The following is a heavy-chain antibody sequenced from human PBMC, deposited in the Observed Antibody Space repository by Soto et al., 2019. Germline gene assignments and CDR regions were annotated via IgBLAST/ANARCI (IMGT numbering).Heavy chain of an antibody. CDR1: GFTFSMFS. V-gene: IGHV3-64D*06. CDR2: ISSNGDST. CDR3: VHPRSTVQIPPT. D-gene: IGHD4-17*01. J-gene: IGHJ5*02. Sequence: GGSLRLSCSASGFTFSMFSMHWVRQAPGKGLEYVSGISSNGDSTYYADSVKGGFTISRDNSKNTLYLQMSSLRAVDTAVYYCVHPRSTVQIPPTWGQGTLVTVSS.